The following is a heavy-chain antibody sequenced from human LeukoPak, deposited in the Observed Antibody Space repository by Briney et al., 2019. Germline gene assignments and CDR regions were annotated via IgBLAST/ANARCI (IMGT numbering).Heavy chain of an antibody. V-gene: IGHV3-30*04. D-gene: IGHD2-2*02. CDR2: ISYDGSNK. J-gene: IGHJ6*02. Sequence: GGSLRLSCAASGFTFSRYAMHWVRQAPGKGLEWVAVISYDGSNKYYADSVKGRFTISRDNSKNTLYLQMNSLRAEDTAVYYCARDIYHQLGGGMDVWGQGTTVTVSS. CDR1: GFTFSRYA. CDR3: ARDIYHQLGGGMDV.